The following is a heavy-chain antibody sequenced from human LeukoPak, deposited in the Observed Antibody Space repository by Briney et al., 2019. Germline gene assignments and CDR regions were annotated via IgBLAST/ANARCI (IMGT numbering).Heavy chain of an antibody. J-gene: IGHJ4*02. Sequence: PSETLSLTCTVSGGSISSYYWNWIRQPPGKGLEWIGYIYYSVSTNYNPSLKSRVTISVDTSKNQFSLKLSSGTAADTAVYYCARRYGSGSYYTFDYWGQGSLVTVSS. V-gene: IGHV4-59*08. D-gene: IGHD3-10*01. CDR1: GGSISSYY. CDR3: ARRYGSGSYYTFDY. CDR2: IYYSVST.